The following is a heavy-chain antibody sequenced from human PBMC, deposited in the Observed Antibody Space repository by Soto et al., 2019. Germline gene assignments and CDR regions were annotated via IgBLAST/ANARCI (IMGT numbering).Heavy chain of an antibody. D-gene: IGHD2-15*01. Sequence: QVQLVQSGAEVKKPGASVKVSCKASGYTFTSYGISWVRQAPGQGLEWMGWISAYNGNTNYAQKLQGRVTMTTDTSTSTAYMELRSLRSDDTAVYYCARFHYCSGGSCSLDYYYYGMDVWGQGTTVTVSS. CDR2: ISAYNGNT. CDR1: GYTFTSYG. CDR3: ARFHYCSGGSCSLDYYYYGMDV. V-gene: IGHV1-18*04. J-gene: IGHJ6*02.